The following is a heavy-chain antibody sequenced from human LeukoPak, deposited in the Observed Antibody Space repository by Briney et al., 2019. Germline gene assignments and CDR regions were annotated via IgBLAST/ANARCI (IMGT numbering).Heavy chain of an antibody. D-gene: IGHD3-16*02. CDR3: ARPWGSYRSDDAFDI. CDR2: INHSGST. J-gene: IGHJ3*02. CDR1: GGSFSGYY. Sequence: SETLSLTCAVYGGSFSGYYWSWIRQPPGKGLEWIGEINHSGSTNYNPSLKSRVTISVDTSKNQFSLKLSSVTAADTAVYYCARPWGSYRSDDAFDIWGQGTMVTVSS. V-gene: IGHV4-34*01.